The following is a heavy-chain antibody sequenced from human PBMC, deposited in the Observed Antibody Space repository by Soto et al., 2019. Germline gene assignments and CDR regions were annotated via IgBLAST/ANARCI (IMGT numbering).Heavy chain of an antibody. V-gene: IGHV1-46*03. CDR3: AGDLAPYSSTFDLRY. J-gene: IGHJ1*01. Sequence: QVQLVQSGAEVKKPGASVKVSCTASGDTFTSYYMHWVRQAPGQGLEWVGKINPTGRSTSYAQKFQGRVTLTRDTSTRTVYMELSSLRSEDTGVYFCAGDLAPYSSTFDLRYWCPGTLVTVSS. CDR1: GDTFTSYY. CDR2: INPTGRST. D-gene: IGHD6-13*01.